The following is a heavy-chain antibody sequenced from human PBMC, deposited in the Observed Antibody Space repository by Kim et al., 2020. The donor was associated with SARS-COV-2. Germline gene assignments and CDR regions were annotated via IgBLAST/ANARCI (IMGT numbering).Heavy chain of an antibody. CDR2: IYYSGST. J-gene: IGHJ4*02. V-gene: IGHV4-61*01. Sequence: SETLSLTCTVSGGSVSSGSYYWSWIRQPPGKGLEWIGYIYYSGSTNYNPSLKSRVTISVDTSKNQFSLKLSSVTAADTAVYYCARVGDGYNLSLDYWGQGTLVTVSS. D-gene: IGHD5-12*01. CDR3: ARVGDGYNLSLDY. CDR1: GGSVSSGSYY.